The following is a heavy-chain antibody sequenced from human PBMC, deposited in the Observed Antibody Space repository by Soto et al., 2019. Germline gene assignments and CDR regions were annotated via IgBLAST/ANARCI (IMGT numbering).Heavy chain of an antibody. V-gene: IGHV3-11*01. Sequence: QEQLEESGGGLAKPGGSLRLSCTASGFTFTEYYMSWIRQAPGKGLEWVSYISISGDTIDYADSVKGRFTISRDNAKNSVFLQMNSLRAEDTDVYYCARDRLWVQGTQVTVSS. D-gene: IGHD2-21*02. J-gene: IGHJ4*02. CDR1: GFTFTEYY. CDR2: ISISGDTI. CDR3: ARDRL.